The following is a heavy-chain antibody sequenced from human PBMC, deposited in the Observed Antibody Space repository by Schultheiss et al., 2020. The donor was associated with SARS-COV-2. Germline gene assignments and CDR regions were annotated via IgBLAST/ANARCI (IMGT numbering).Heavy chain of an antibody. D-gene: IGHD2-21*02. CDR2: ISDDGSNK. J-gene: IGHJ4*02. Sequence: GSLRLSCAASGFSFSSHAMHWVRQAPGQGLEWVALISDDGSNKYYADSVKGRFTISRDNSKNTLYLQMNSLRAEDTAVYYCARGPFCGSNCFPYYFDDWGQGTLVTVSS. V-gene: IGHV3-30*04. CDR1: GFSFSSHA. CDR3: ARGPFCGSNCFPYYFDD.